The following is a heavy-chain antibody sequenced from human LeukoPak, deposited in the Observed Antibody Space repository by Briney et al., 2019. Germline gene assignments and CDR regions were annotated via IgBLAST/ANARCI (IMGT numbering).Heavy chain of an antibody. Sequence: PSETLSLTCTVSGGSISTYYWSWIRQPAGKGLEWIGSIYLSGSTYYNPSLKSRVTISVDTSKNQFSLKLSSVTAADTAVYYCARVPTVTFFDYWGQGTLVTVSS. CDR3: ARVPTVTFFDY. CDR2: IYLSGST. J-gene: IGHJ4*02. V-gene: IGHV4-4*07. D-gene: IGHD4-17*01. CDR1: GGSISTYY.